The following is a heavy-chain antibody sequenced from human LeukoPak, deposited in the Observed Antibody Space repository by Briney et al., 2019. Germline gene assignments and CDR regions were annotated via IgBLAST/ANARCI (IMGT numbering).Heavy chain of an antibody. CDR2: IYYNGST. Sequence: SETLSLTCTVSGGSISSYYWSWIRQPPGKGLEWIGYIYYNGSTNYNPSLKSRVTISVDTSKNQFSLKLSSVTAADTAVYYCARGNSSSWPLDYWGQGALVTVSS. J-gene: IGHJ4*02. D-gene: IGHD6-13*01. CDR1: GGSISSYY. CDR3: ARGNSSSWPLDY. V-gene: IGHV4-59*08.